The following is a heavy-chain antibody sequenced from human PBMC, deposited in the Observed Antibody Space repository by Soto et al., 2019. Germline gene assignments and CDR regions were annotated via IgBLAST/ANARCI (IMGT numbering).Heavy chain of an antibody. V-gene: IGHV4-31*03. CDR1: GGSISSGGYY. Sequence: QVQLQESGPGLVKPSQTLSLTCTVSGGSISSGGYYWSWIRQHPGKGLEWIGYIYYSGSTYYNPSLKSRVTISVDMSKNQFSLKLSSVTAADTAVYYCAREVDRRYYYYMDVWGKGTTVTVSS. J-gene: IGHJ6*03. CDR2: IYYSGST. CDR3: AREVDRRYYYYMDV.